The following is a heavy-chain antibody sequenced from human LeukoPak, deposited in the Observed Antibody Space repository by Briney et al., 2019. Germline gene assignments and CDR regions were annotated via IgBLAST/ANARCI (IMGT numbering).Heavy chain of an antibody. CDR3: ARGNYNVWGFFDC. Sequence: GGSLRLSCAASGFTFDDYAMHWVRQAPGKGLEWVASIRQDGRENFYVDSVKGRFTVSRDNAKSSLYLQMNSLRAEDTAVYYCARGNYNVWGFFDCWGQGTLVTVSS. CDR2: IRQDGREN. J-gene: IGHJ4*02. D-gene: IGHD3-16*01. V-gene: IGHV3-7*01. CDR1: GFTFDDYA.